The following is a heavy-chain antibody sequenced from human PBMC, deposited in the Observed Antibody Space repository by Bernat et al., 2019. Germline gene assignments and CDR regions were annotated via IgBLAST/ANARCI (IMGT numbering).Heavy chain of an antibody. CDR1: GFTFSSYP. CDR2: ISDDGNKK. CDR3: ARDTTSQTLGANDMDV. D-gene: IGHD5-12*01. Sequence: QVQVVESGGGVVQPGRSLRLSCAAPGFTFSSYPIHWVRQAPGKGLEWVAVISDDGNKKYYADSVKGRFTISRDNSKNTLYLQMNSLRAEDTAVYYCARDTTSQTLGANDMDVWGQGTTVTVSS. J-gene: IGHJ6*02. V-gene: IGHV3-30-3*01.